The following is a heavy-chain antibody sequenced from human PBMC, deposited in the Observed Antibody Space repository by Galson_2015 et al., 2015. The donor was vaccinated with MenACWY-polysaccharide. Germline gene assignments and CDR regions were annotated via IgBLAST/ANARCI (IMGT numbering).Heavy chain of an antibody. V-gene: IGHV3-21*01. J-gene: IGHJ4*01. CDR3: ARDRDAVSGIWYFDK. Sequence: SLRLSCAASGFIFSDYNMNWVRQAPGKGLEWVSSITSRSSYLKDADSVKGRFTISRDNANNSLSLQMNRLRAEDAAVYYCARDRDAVSGIWYFDKWGHAIPVTVAS. CDR1: GFIFSDYN. CDR2: ITSRSSYL. D-gene: IGHD6-19*01.